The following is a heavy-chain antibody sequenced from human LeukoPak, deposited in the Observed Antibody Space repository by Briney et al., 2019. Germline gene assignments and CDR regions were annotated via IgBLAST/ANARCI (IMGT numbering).Heavy chain of an antibody. Sequence: EPGGSLRLSCAASGFTFSSYAMSWVRQAPGKGLEWVANIKQDGSEKYYVDSVKGRFTISRDNAKNSLYLQMNSLRAEDTAVYYCAREQSSGYFNDAFDIWGQGTMVTVSS. CDR3: AREQSSGYFNDAFDI. D-gene: IGHD3-22*01. J-gene: IGHJ3*02. V-gene: IGHV3-7*01. CDR2: IKQDGSEK. CDR1: GFTFSSYA.